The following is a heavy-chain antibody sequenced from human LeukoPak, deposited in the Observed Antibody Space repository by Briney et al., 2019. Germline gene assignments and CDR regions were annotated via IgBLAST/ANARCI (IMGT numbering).Heavy chain of an antibody. Sequence: ETLFLTCTVAGGFISSYYWSWSRQPAGKELEWSGYNYYSGSTNYSPSLKSRVTISVDTSKNQFSLKLSSVTAADTAVYYCASLSIVGATNFDYCGQGTLVTVSS. D-gene: IGHD1-26*01. CDR1: GGFISSYY. V-gene: IGHV4-59*08. J-gene: IGHJ4*02. CDR3: ASLSIVGATNFDY. CDR2: NYYSGST.